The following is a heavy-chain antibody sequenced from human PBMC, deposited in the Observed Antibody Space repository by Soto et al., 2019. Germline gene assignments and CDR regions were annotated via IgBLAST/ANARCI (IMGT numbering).Heavy chain of an antibody. D-gene: IGHD1-26*01. CDR3: ARGGGSYSRGFDY. Sequence: SETLSLTCAVYGGSFSGYYWSWIRQPPGKGLEWIGEINHSGSTNYNPSLKSRVTISVDTSKNQFSLKLSSVTAADTAVYYCARGGGSYSRGFDYWGQGTLVTVSS. J-gene: IGHJ4*02. V-gene: IGHV4-34*01. CDR2: INHSGST. CDR1: GGSFSGYY.